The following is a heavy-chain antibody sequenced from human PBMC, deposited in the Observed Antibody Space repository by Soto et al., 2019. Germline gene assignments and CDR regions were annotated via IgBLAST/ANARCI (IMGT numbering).Heavy chain of an antibody. Sequence: PGGSLRLSCAASGFTFSSYWMHWVRQAPEKGLVWVSHINSDGSSSTYADYVKGRFTISRDNAKNTLYLKMNSLRAEDTAVYYWERDDVGREINNWGLGTLVTVSS. D-gene: IGHD3-10*01. J-gene: IGHJ4*02. V-gene: IGHV3-74*01. CDR2: INSDGSSS. CDR1: GFTFSSYW. CDR3: ERDDVGREINN.